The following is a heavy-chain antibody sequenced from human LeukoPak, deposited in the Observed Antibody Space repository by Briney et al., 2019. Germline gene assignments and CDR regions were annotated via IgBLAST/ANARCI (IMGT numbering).Heavy chain of an antibody. CDR3: ASDRVTTIFGLDAFDI. Sequence: SETLSLTCAVYGGSFSGYYWSWIRQPPGKGLEWIGEINHSGSTNYNPSLKSRVTISVDTSKNQFSLKLSSVTAADTAVYYCASDRVTTIFGLDAFDIWGQGTMVTVSS. CDR2: INHSGST. CDR1: GGSFSGYY. D-gene: IGHD3-9*01. J-gene: IGHJ3*02. V-gene: IGHV4-34*01.